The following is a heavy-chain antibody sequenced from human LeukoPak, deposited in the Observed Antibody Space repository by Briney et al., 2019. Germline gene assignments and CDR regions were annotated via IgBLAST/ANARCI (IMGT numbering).Heavy chain of an antibody. Sequence: GGSLRLSCAAPGFTFSTYGMHWVRQAPGKGLEWVAVIWYDGSNTYHADSVKGRFTISRDNSKNTLYLQMNSLRAEDTAVYYCARAPYDSYSPLFGYSFDYWGQGTLVTVSS. CDR1: GFTFSTYG. V-gene: IGHV3-33*01. CDR3: ARAPYDSYSPLFGYSFDY. D-gene: IGHD3-22*01. J-gene: IGHJ4*02. CDR2: IWYDGSNT.